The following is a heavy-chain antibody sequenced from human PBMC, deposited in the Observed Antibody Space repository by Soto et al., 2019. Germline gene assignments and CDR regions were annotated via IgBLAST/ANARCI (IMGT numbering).Heavy chain of an antibody. CDR2: ISANGQGI. V-gene: IGHV3-23*01. J-gene: IGHJ4*02. CDR3: AKDRDYPRDQFHY. CDR1: VFTFTYYT. Sequence: PGGSLRRSCTASVFTFTYYTVSWFRQAPGKGLEWVSAISANGQGIYYADSVRGRFTISRDNSKNTVFLHMDSLRAEDTAVYYCAKDRDYPRDQFHYWGQGTLVTVSS. D-gene: IGHD2-2*01.